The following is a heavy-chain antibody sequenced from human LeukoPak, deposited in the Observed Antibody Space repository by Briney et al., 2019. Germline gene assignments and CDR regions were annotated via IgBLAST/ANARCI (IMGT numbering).Heavy chain of an antibody. CDR2: INPNSGGT. J-gene: IGHJ5*02. D-gene: IGHD3-10*01. CDR3: ATLPRITMVRGAHGGIPETGP. V-gene: IGHV1-2*02. CDR1: GYTFTGYY. Sequence: ASVKVSCKASGYTFTGYYMHWVRQAPGQGLEWMGWINPNSGGTNYAQKFQGRVTMTRDTSISTAYMELSRLRSDDTAVYYCATLPRITMVRGAHGGIPETGPWGQGTLATVSS.